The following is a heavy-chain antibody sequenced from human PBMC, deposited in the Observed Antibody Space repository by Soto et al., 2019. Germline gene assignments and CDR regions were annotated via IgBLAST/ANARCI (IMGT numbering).Heavy chain of an antibody. D-gene: IGHD3-3*01. Sequence: QLPLQESGPGLVKPSETLSLTCTVSGGSISSSSYYWGWIRQPPGKGLEWIGSIYYSGSTYYNPCVKGRLTNFVDTYKNQFSLQLSSMTAADTAVYYCARHGVGYAYWSGHNYYFDYWGQGTLVTVSS. V-gene: IGHV4-39*01. CDR1: GGSISSSSYY. CDR3: ARHGVGYAYWSGHNYYFDY. J-gene: IGHJ4*02. CDR2: IYYSGST.